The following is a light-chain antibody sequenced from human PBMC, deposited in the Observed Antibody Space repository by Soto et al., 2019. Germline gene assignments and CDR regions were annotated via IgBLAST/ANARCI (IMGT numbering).Light chain of an antibody. V-gene: IGKV1-5*01. CDR2: DAS. Sequence: DIQMTQSPSSLSASVGDTVTITCLAIQSSNNYLNCNQQKPREAPKLLTHDASALPRGVPSRFSGSGSGTKFPLTIASLQPDDFATYYCQQYETFSGTFGPGTMVDI. J-gene: IGKJ1*01. CDR3: QQYETFSGT. CDR1: QSSNNY.